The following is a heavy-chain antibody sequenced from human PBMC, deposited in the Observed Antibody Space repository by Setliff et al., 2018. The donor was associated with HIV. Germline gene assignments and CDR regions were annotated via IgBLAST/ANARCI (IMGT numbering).Heavy chain of an antibody. CDR2: MNPDSGNT. J-gene: IGHJ4*02. Sequence: ASVKVSCKASGYSFTTHDNNWVRQSPGQGLEWMGWMNPDSGNTNYAQKLQGRVTMTTDTSTSTAYMELRSLRSDDTAVYYCARGPPIVVVPAALLTFDYWGQGTLVTVSS. D-gene: IGHD2-2*01. CDR1: GYSFTTHD. CDR3: ARGPPIVVVPAALLTFDY. V-gene: IGHV1-18*01.